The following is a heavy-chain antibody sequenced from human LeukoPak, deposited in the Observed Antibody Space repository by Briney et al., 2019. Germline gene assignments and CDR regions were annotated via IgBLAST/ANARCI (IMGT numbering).Heavy chain of an antibody. Sequence: GGSLRLSCAASVFTFSSYSMNWVRQAPGKGLEWVSSISSSSSYIYYADSVKGRFTISRDNAKNSLYLQMNSLRAEDTAVYYCARGSFGDPLAYWGQGTPVTVSS. CDR3: ARGSFGDPLAY. CDR2: ISSSSSYI. V-gene: IGHV3-21*01. D-gene: IGHD3-10*01. J-gene: IGHJ4*02. CDR1: VFTFSSYS.